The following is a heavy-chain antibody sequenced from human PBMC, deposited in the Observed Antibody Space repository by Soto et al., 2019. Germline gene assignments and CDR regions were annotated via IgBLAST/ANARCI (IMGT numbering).Heavy chain of an antibody. J-gene: IGHJ3*02. V-gene: IGHV3-48*01. D-gene: IGHD2-2*01. Sequence: GGSLRLSCAASGFTFSSYSMNWVRQAPGEGLEWISYISSSSSTIFYADSVKGRFTISRDNAKNSLYLQMNSLRAEDTAVYYWARPSGSCSSTSCKGGDAFDIWGQGTMVTVSS. CDR1: GFTFSSYS. CDR3: ARPSGSCSSTSCKGGDAFDI. CDR2: ISSSSSTI.